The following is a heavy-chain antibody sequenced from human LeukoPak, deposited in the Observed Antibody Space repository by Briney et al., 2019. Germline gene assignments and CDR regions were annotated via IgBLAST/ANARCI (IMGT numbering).Heavy chain of an antibody. CDR3: ARATYYYGSGSHYGMDV. CDR2: ISAYNGNT. J-gene: IGHJ6*02. CDR1: GYTFTSYG. V-gene: IGHV1-18*01. D-gene: IGHD3-10*01. Sequence: GASVKVSCKASGYTFTSYGISWVRQAPGQGLEWMGWISAYNGNTNYAQKLQGRVTMTTDTSTSTAYMELRSLRSDDTAVYYCARATYYYGSGSHYGMDVWSQGTTVTVSS.